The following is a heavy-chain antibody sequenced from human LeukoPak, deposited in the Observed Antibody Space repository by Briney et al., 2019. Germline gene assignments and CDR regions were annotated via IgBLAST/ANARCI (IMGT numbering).Heavy chain of an antibody. J-gene: IGHJ4*02. CDR2: IYHSGST. CDR1: GGSISSSNW. D-gene: IGHD3-22*01. Sequence: SETLSLTCAVSGGSISSSNWWSWVRQPPGKGLEWIGEIYHSGSTNYNPSLKTRVTMSVDTPKDQFSLKRRSVTAADTAVYYCARVRYSDSSVLTRKRSSCFDYWGQGPLVTVSS. CDR3: ARVRYSDSSVLTRKRSSCFDY. V-gene: IGHV4-4*02.